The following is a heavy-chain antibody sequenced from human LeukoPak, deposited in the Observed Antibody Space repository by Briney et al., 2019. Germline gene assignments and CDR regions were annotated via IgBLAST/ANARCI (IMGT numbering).Heavy chain of an antibody. CDR2: IIPIFGTT. CDR1: GGTFSSYA. CDR3: ARISNYRLGKGYYMDV. J-gene: IGHJ6*03. D-gene: IGHD4-11*01. Sequence: ASVKVSCKASGGTFSSYAISWMRQAPGQGLEWMGGIIPIFGTTNYAQKLQGRVTITTDESTSTAYMELSSLRSEDTAVYYCARISNYRLGKGYYMDVWGKGTTVTVS. V-gene: IGHV1-69*05.